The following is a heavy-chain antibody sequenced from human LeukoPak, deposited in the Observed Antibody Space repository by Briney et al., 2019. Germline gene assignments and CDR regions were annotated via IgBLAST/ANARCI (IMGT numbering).Heavy chain of an antibody. J-gene: IGHJ4*02. V-gene: IGHV1-18*01. D-gene: IGHD1-26*01. CDR3: ARVWAWELPGGDYFDY. CDR1: GYTFTSYG. Sequence: ASVKVSCKASGYTFTSYGISWVRQAPGQGLEWMGWISAYNGNTNYAQKLQGRVTMTTDTSTSTAYMELRSLRSDDTAVYYCARVWAWELPGGDYFDYWGQGTLVTVSS. CDR2: ISAYNGNT.